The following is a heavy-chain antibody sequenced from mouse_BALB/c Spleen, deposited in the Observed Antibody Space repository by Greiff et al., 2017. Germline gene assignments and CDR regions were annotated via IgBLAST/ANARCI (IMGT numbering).Heavy chain of an antibody. J-gene: IGHJ3*01. D-gene: IGHD2-4*01. CDR3: AREGITTGFAY. CDR2: IYPGDGDT. CDR1: GYTFTSYW. Sequence: LVESGAELARPGASVKLSCKASGYTFTSYWMQWVKQRPGQGLEWIGAIYPGDGDTRYTQKFKGKATLTADKSSSTAYMQLSSLASEDSAVYYCAREGITTGFAYWGQGTLVTVSA. V-gene: IGHV1-87*01.